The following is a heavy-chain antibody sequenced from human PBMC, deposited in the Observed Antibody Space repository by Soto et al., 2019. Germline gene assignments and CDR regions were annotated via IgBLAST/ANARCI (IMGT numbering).Heavy chain of an antibody. CDR2: ISAYNGHT. J-gene: IGHJ4*02. Sequence: QVQLVQSGAEVKKPGASVKVSCKASGYTFTSHGISCVRQAPGQGLEWMGWISAYNGHTNYAQKLQGRVTMTTDTSTSTAYMELRSLRSDDTAVYYCARDCPSTTCFNVFYWGQGTLVTVSS. CDR1: GYTFTSHG. V-gene: IGHV1-18*01. D-gene: IGHD2-2*01. CDR3: ARDCPSTTCFNVFY.